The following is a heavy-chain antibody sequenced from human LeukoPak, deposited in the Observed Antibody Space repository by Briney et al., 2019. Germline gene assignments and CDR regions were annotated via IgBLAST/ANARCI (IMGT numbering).Heavy chain of an antibody. Sequence: GGSLRLSCVASEFSFNSYAMSWVRQAPGRGLEWVSLISGSGEDINYADSVKGRFIISRDNSKNTLYLQMHSLRAEDTAKYYCAETRGHHYDVSGFDYWGQGTVVTVSS. CDR3: AETRGHHYDVSGFDY. D-gene: IGHD3-16*01. CDR2: ISGSGEDI. CDR1: EFSFNSYA. J-gene: IGHJ4*02. V-gene: IGHV3-23*01.